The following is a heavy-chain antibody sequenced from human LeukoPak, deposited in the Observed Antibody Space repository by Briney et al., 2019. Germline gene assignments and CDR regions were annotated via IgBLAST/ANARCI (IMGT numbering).Heavy chain of an antibody. CDR3: ARLDFWSGRDY. D-gene: IGHD3-3*01. J-gene: IGHJ4*02. CDR2: ISSSSSTI. Sequence: GGSLRLSCAASGFTFSSYSMNWVRQAPGKGLEWVSYISSSSSTIFYADSVKGRFTISRDNAKNSLYLQMNSLRAEDTAVYYCARLDFWSGRDYWGQGTLVTVSS. CDR1: GFTFSSYS. V-gene: IGHV3-48*01.